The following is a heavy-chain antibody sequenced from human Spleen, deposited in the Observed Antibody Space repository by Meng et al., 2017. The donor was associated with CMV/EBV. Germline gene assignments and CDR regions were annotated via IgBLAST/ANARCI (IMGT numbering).Heavy chain of an antibody. V-gene: IGHV3-48*03. D-gene: IGHD7-27*01. CDR1: GFTFRNYD. CDR2: ISGSGVTM. Sequence: GGSLRLSCAASGFTFRNYDMNWVRQAPGKGLEWVSFISGSGVTMYYVDSVKGRFTISRDNAKNSLYLQMNSLRAEDTAVYYCARVFTSTGDRGDYYYGMDVWGQGTTVTVSS. CDR3: ARVFTSTGDRGDYYYGMDV. J-gene: IGHJ6*02.